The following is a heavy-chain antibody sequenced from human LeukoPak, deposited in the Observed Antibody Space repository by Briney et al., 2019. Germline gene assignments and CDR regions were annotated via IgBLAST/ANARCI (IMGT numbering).Heavy chain of an antibody. CDR2: IYYSGST. CDR1: GGSISSYY. V-gene: IGHV4-59*01. D-gene: IGHD3-3*01. Sequence: SETLSLTCTVSGGSISSYYWSWIRQPPGKGLEWIGYIYYSGSTNYNPSLKSRVTISVDTSKNQFSLKLSSVTAADTAVYYCARGKNYDFWSGFVPPLDYWGQGTLVTVSS. CDR3: ARGKNYDFWSGFVPPLDY. J-gene: IGHJ4*02.